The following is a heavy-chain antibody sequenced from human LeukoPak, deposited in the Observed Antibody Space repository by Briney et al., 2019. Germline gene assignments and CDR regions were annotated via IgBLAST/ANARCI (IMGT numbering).Heavy chain of an antibody. Sequence: GSLRLSCAASAFSLSIYSIKWVRQPPGERLEWLGTIYYNGNTYYNPSLQSRVIISVDTSKNQFSLKLTSVTAPDTAVYYCARTVGTHRFDYWGQGILVTVSS. CDR3: ARTVGTHRFDY. J-gene: IGHJ4*02. D-gene: IGHD4-23*01. V-gene: IGHV4-39*01. CDR1: AFSLSIYS. CDR2: IYYNGNT.